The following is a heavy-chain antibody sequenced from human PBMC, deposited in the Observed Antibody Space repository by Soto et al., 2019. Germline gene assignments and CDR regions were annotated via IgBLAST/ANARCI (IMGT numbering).Heavy chain of an antibody. CDR2: ISYDGSNK. CDR3: AKDKSTVTRETYYYYGMDV. J-gene: IGHJ6*02. Sequence: QVQLVESGGGVVQPGRSLRLSCAVSVFTFSSYGMHWVRQAPGKGLEWVAVISYDGSNKYYADSVKGRFTISRDNSKNTLYLQMNSLRAEDTAVYYCAKDKSTVTRETYYYYGMDVWGQGTTVTVSS. V-gene: IGHV3-30*18. CDR1: VFTFSSYG. D-gene: IGHD4-17*01.